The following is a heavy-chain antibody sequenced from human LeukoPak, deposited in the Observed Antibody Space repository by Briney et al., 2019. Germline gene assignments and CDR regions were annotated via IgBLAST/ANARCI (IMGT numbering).Heavy chain of an antibody. V-gene: IGHV4-4*02. Sequence: SETLSLTCAVSGGSISSSNWWSWVRQPPGKGLEWIGEIYHSGSTNYNPSLKSRVTISVDKSKNQFSLKLSPVTAADTAVYYCASTGVYCSGGSCYDYWGQGTLVTVSS. D-gene: IGHD2-15*01. CDR3: ASTGVYCSGGSCYDY. CDR1: GGSISSSNW. CDR2: IYHSGST. J-gene: IGHJ4*02.